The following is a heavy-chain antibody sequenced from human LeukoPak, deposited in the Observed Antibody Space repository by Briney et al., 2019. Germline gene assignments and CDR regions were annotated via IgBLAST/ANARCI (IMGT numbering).Heavy chain of an antibody. J-gene: IGHJ4*02. D-gene: IGHD4-11*01. CDR2: ISWNSGSI. CDR3: AKIQVGEGLATVTLDY. V-gene: IGHV3-9*01. CDR1: GFTFDDYA. Sequence: GRSPRLSCAASGFTFDDYAMHWVRQAPGKGLEWVSGISWNSGSIGYADSVKGRFTISRDNAKNSLYLQMNSLRAEDTALYYCAKIQVGEGLATVTLDYWGQGTLVTVSS.